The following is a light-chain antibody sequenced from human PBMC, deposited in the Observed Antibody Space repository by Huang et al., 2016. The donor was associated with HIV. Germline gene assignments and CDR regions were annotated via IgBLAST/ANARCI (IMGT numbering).Light chain of an antibody. J-gene: IGKJ1*01. CDR2: GAS. CDR3: QQYGTSPRT. V-gene: IGKV3-20*01. Sequence: EVVLTQSPGTLSLSPGGRATLSCRASQSLSSGYLAWYQQLPGQAPRLLIYGASSRATGIPDRFSGTGSGTDFTLTINRLEPEDFAVYYCQQYGTSPRTFGQGTKVEIK. CDR1: QSLSSGY.